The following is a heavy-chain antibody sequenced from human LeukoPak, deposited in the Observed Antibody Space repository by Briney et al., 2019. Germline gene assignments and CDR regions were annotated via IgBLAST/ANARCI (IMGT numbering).Heavy chain of an antibody. J-gene: IGHJ6*03. CDR1: GGSISISGYY. CDR2: IYYSGST. V-gene: IGHV4-39*07. Sequence: SETLSLTCTVSGGSISISGYYWGWIRQPPGRGLEWIGSIYYSGSTYYNPSLKSRVTISVDTSKNQFSLKLSSVTAADTAVYYCARWSGSVTARNYYYYMDVWGEGTTVTVSS. CDR3: ARWSGSVTARNYYYYMDV. D-gene: IGHD6-6*01.